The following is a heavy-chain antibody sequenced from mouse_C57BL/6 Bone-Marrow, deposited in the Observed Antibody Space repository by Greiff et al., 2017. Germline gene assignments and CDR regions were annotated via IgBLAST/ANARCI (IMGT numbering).Heavy chain of an antibody. J-gene: IGHJ2*01. V-gene: IGHV14-4*01. Sequence: VQLQQPGAELVRPGASVKLSCTASGFNIKDDYMHWVKQRPEQGLEWIGWIDPENGDTEYASKFQGKATITADTSSNTAYLQLSSLTSEDTAVYYCTTYGYDYGDYWGQGTTLTVSS. CDR3: TTYGYDYGDY. D-gene: IGHD2-4*01. CDR2: IDPENGDT. CDR1: GFNIKDDY.